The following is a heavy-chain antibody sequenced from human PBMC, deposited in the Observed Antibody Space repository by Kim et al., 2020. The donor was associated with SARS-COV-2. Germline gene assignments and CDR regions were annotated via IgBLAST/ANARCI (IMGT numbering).Heavy chain of an antibody. D-gene: IGHD6-19*01. CDR1: GFTFSSYA. V-gene: IGHV3-30*04. CDR3: AREPVYGSNFDY. Sequence: GGSLRLSCATSGFTFSSYAMHWVRQAPGKGLEWVAVISYDGRNKYYADSAKGRFTISRDNSKNTLYLQMNSLRAEDTAVYYCAREPVYGSNFDYWGQGTLVTVSS. CDR2: ISYDGRNK. J-gene: IGHJ4*02.